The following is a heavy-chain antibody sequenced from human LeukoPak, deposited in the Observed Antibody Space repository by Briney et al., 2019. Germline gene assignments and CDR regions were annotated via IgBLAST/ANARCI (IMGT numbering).Heavy chain of an antibody. V-gene: IGHV3-30*04. CDR1: GFTVSNWA. J-gene: IGHJ4*02. Sequence: GGSLRLSCAASGFTVSNWAIHWVRQAPGKGLEWVAAISYDGSNKFYADSVKGRFTISRDNSKNSLHLQMNSLRAEDTALYYCARGYCSTTSCYNDYWGQGTLVTVSS. CDR3: ARGYCSTTSCYNDY. D-gene: IGHD2-2*02. CDR2: ISYDGSNK.